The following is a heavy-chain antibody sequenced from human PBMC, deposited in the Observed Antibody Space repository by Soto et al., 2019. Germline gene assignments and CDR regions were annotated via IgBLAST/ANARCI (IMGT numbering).Heavy chain of an antibody. D-gene: IGHD2-15*01. CDR3: AKDRGPCSGNKCSSLYYYYGMDV. V-gene: IGHV3-9*01. Sequence: PGGSLRLSCEASGFKFGDYAMHWVRQAPGKGLEWVSGVSWNSEIVGYADSVKGRFTISRDNAKNSLYLEMNSLRTEDTALYYCAKDRGPCSGNKCSSLYYYYGMDVWGQGNTVTVSS. CDR2: VSWNSEIV. J-gene: IGHJ6*02. CDR1: GFKFGDYA.